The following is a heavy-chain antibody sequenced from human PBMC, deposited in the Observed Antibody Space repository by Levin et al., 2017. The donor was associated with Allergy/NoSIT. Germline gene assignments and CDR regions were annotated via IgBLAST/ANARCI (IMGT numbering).Heavy chain of an antibody. D-gene: IGHD2-2*01. CDR3: VKDQGYCSSTSCYVQLRAFDI. J-gene: IGHJ3*02. Sequence: LPGGSLRLSCSASGFTFSSYAMHWVRQAPGKGLEYVSAISSNGGSTYYADSVKGRFTISRDNSKNTLYLQMSSLRAEDTAVYYCVKDQGYCSSTSCYVQLRAFDIWGQGTMVTVSS. CDR1: GFTFSSYA. V-gene: IGHV3-64D*06. CDR2: ISSNGGST.